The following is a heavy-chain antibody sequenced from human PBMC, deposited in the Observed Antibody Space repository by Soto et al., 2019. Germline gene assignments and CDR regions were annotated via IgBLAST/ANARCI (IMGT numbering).Heavy chain of an antibody. CDR1: GDSVSSNSAV. J-gene: IGHJ4*02. CDR3: AREGLFTRAVYSSNWYYFDY. D-gene: IGHD6-13*01. V-gene: IGHV6-1*01. CDR2: TYYRSKWYI. Sequence: SQTLSLTCAISGDSVSSNSAVWNWIRQSPSRGLEWLGRTYYRSKWYIDYAVSVKSRITINPDISNNHLSLQLNSVTPEDTAMYYCAREGLFTRAVYSSNWYYFDYWGQRTLVTVSS.